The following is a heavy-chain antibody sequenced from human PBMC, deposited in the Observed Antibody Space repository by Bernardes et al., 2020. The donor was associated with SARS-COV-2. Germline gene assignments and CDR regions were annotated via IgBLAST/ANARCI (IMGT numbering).Heavy chain of an antibody. J-gene: IGHJ5*02. V-gene: IGHV1-2*02. CDR3: VRDCSYYDSSQDNWFDP. CDR1: GYTFTGYY. Sequence: ASVKVSCKASGYTFTGYYMHWVRQAPGQGLEWMGWINPNSGGTKYAQKFQGRVTMTRDTSINTAYMELSRLRSDDTAVYYCVRDCSYYDSSQDNWFDPWGQGTLVTVSS. D-gene: IGHD3-22*01. CDR2: INPNSGGT.